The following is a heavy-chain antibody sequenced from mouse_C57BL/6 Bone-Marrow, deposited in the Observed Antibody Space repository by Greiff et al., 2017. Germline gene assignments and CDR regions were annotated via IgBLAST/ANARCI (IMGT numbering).Heavy chain of an antibody. V-gene: IGHV5-6*01. Sequence: EVQLVESGGDLVKPGGSLKLSCAASGFTFSSYGMSWVRQTPDKRLEWVATISSGGSYTYYPDSVKGRFTISRDNAKNTLYLQMSSLKSEDTAMYYCARCTVVAPSFDYWGQGTTLTVSS. J-gene: IGHJ2*01. D-gene: IGHD1-1*01. CDR2: ISSGGSYT. CDR3: ARCTVVAPSFDY. CDR1: GFTFSSYG.